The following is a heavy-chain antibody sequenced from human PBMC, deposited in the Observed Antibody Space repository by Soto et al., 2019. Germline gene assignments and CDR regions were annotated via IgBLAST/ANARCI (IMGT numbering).Heavy chain of an antibody. CDR3: ARDRITTRGDAFDL. Sequence: ASVKVSCKASGYSFTIYAMHWVRQAPGQRLEWMGWIIAITDITNYAQKFQGRVTVTADRSTSTAYMELTSLKSEDTAVYYCARDRITTRGDAFDLWGQGTMVTVSS. V-gene: IGHV1-3*01. CDR1: GYSFTIYA. CDR2: IIAITDIT. D-gene: IGHD3-3*01. J-gene: IGHJ3*01.